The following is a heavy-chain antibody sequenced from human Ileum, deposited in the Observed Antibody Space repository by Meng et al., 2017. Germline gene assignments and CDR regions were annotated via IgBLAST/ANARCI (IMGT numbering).Heavy chain of an antibody. CDR2: IKQDGSES. CDR1: EFTFSTYW. V-gene: IGHV3-7*01. D-gene: IGHD3-16*01. Sequence: GGSLRLSCTASEFTFSTYWMSWVRQAPGKGLEWVANIKQDGSESYYVDSVKGRFTVSRDNAKNSLYLQMNSLRVEDTATYYCARPRLSGEIYDCWGQGTLVTVSS. CDR3: ARPRLSGEIYDC. J-gene: IGHJ4*02.